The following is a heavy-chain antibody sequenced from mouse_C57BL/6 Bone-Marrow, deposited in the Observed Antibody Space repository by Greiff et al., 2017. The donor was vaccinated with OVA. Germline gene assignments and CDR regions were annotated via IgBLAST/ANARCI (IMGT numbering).Heavy chain of an antibody. D-gene: IGHD1-3*01. CDR3: ARNYNTDD. V-gene: IGHV2-9-1*01. Sequence: VKLMESGPGLVAPSQSLSITCTVSGFSLTSYAISWVRQPPGKGLEWLGVIWPGGGTNYNSALKSRLSISKDNSKSQVFLKMNSLQTDDTARYYCARNYNTDDWGQGTTRTFSS. J-gene: IGHJ2*01. CDR1: GFSLTSYA. CDR2: IWPGGGT.